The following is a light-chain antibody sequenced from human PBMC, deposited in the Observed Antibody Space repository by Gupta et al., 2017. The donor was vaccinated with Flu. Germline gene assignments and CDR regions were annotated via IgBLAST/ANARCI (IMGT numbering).Light chain of an antibody. CDR3: MQATHWRYT. CDR2: NVS. CDR1: QRCVHSDGNTD. V-gene: IGKV2-30*02. Sequence: SCRCIQRCVHSDGNTDLNWFQQRPVLSPRSLLYNVSARDSGVPDRLSGSGSGTDLTLKISRVEAEDVGVYYCMQATHWRYTFGQGTKLEIK. J-gene: IGKJ2*01.